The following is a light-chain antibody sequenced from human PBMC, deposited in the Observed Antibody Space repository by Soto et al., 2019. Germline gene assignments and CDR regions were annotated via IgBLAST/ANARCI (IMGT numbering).Light chain of an antibody. CDR3: QQYKDYSWT. J-gene: IGKJ1*01. Sequence: IQMTQSPSTLSASVGDRVAITCRASQSIGIWLAWYQQKPGKAPRFLIYTASTLESGVPSRFSGSGSGTELTLTISSLQPDDFATYYCQQYKDYSWTFGQGTKVEFK. V-gene: IGKV1-5*03. CDR2: TAS. CDR1: QSIGIW.